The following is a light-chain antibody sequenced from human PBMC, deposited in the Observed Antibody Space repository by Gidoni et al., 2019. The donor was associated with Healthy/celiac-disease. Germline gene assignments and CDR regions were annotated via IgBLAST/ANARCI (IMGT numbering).Light chain of an antibody. Sequence: SSELTQGSAVSVALGQTVRITCQGDSLRSYYASWYQQKPGQAPVLVIYGKNNRPSTIPERFSGSSSGNTASLTITGAQAEDEADYYCNSRDSSGNQQLFGGGTKLTVL. CDR2: GKN. V-gene: IGLV3-19*01. CDR1: SLRSYY. CDR3: NSRDSSGNQQL. J-gene: IGLJ2*01.